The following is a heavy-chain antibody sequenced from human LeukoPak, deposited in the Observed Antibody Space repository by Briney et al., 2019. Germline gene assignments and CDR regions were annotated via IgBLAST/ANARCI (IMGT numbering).Heavy chain of an antibody. CDR2: IYHSGST. D-gene: IGHD3-22*01. V-gene: IGHV4-38-2*02. CDR3: ARSSANYYDSSGELDY. CDR1: GYSISSGYY. J-gene: IGHJ4*02. Sequence: SETLSLTCTVSGYSISSGYYWGWIRQPPGKGLEWIGGIYHSGSTYYNPSLKSRVTISVDTSKNQFSLKLSSVTAADTAVYYCARSSANYYDSSGELDYWGQGTLVTVSS.